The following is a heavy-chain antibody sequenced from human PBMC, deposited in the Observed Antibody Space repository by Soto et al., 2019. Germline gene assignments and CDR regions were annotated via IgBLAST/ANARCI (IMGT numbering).Heavy chain of an antibody. J-gene: IGHJ4*02. CDR2: IYYSGST. D-gene: IGHD6-13*01. V-gene: IGHV4-39*01. CDR3: ARLQQLGPYFDY. Sequence: PSETLSLTCTVSGGSISSSSYYWGWIRQPPGKGLEWIGSIYYSGSTYYNPSLKSRVTISVDTSKNQFSLKLSSVTAADTAVYYCARLQQLGPYFDYWGQGTLVTVSS. CDR1: GGSISSSSYY.